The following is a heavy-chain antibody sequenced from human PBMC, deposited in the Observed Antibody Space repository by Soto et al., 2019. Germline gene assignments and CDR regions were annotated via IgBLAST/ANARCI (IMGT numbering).Heavy chain of an antibody. CDR2: IIPIFGTA. CDR1: GGTFSSYA. CDR3: ARVANDSGFPQGLYGIDV. D-gene: IGHD2-21*02. V-gene: IGHV1-69*12. Sequence: QVQLVQSGAEVKKPGSSVKVSCTASGGTFSSYAISWVRQAPGQGLEWMGGIIPIFGTANYAQKFQGRVTITADESPSTGYMELRSLRSEDTAVYYCARVANDSGFPQGLYGIDVWGQGTTVTVSS. J-gene: IGHJ6*02.